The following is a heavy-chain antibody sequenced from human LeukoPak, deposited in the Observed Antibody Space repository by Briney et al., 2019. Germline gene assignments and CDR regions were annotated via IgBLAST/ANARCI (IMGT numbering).Heavy chain of an antibody. J-gene: IGHJ3*01. V-gene: IGHV4-59*01. CDR2: TYYSGST. Sequence: SETLSLTCTVSGGSISSYYWSWIRQPPGKGLEWIGYTYYSGSTNYNPSLKSRVTISVDTSKNQFSLKLSSVTAADTAIYYCARIPTDTTMGRGAFDVWGQGTMVTVSS. D-gene: IGHD3-10*01. CDR3: ARIPTDTTMGRGAFDV. CDR1: GGSISSYY.